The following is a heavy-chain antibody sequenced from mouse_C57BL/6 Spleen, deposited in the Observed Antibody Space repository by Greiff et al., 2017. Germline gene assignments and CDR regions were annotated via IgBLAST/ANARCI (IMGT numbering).Heavy chain of an antibody. J-gene: IGHJ2*01. CDR2: IYPGSGHT. Sequence: QVQLQQSGPELVKPGASVKISCKASGYSFTSYYIHWVKQRPGQGLEWIGWIYPGSGHTKYNEKFKGKATLTADTSSSTAYSQRSSLTSEDSAVYYCAKPDTLYYDFDYWGQGTTLTVSS. CDR3: AKPDTLYYDFDY. V-gene: IGHV1-66*01. CDR1: GYSFTSYY. D-gene: IGHD2-4*01.